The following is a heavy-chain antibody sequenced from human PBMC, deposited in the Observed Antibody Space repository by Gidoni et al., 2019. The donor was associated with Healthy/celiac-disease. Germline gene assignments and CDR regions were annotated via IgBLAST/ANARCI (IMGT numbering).Heavy chain of an antibody. CDR3: ARDRVREDIVVVPAAYVGGYYYGMDV. J-gene: IGHJ6*02. V-gene: IGHV3-21*01. CDR2: INSSGSYI. D-gene: IGHD2-2*01. Sequence: EVQLVESGGGLGKPGGSLRRSWAASGFTFSRYSMNWFRLPPGKGLGWVSSINSSGSYIYYADSVKGRFTISRDNDKNSLYLQMNSLRAEDTAVYYCARDRVREDIVVVPAAYVGGYYYGMDVWGQGTTVTVSS. CDR1: GFTFSRYS.